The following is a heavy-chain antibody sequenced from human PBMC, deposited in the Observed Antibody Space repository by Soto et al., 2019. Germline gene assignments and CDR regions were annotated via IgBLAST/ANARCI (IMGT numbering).Heavy chain of an antibody. J-gene: IGHJ5*02. CDR1: GGTFSSYA. V-gene: IGHV1-69*06. CDR2: IIPIFGTA. D-gene: IGHD2-15*01. CDR3: AGMGLPDPVVVVGHTPFDP. Sequence: GAAVQVSCKDSGGTFSSYASSWLRQAPGQGLEWMGGIIPIFGTANYAQKFQGRVTITADKSTSTAYMELSSLRSEDTAVYYCAGMGLPDPVVVVGHTPFDPWGQGTMVTVSS.